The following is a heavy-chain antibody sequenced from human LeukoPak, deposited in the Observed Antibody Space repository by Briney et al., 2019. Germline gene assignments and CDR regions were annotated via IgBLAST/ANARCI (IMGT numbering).Heavy chain of an antibody. CDR1: GYTFTSYG. CDR2: ISAYNGNT. J-gene: IGHJ4*02. V-gene: IGHV1-18*03. Sequence: RASVKVSCKASGYTFTSYGISWVRQAPGQGLEWMGWISAYNGNTNYAQKLQGRVTMTTDASTSTAYMELSSLRSEDMAVYYCARSAGDSFDDWGQGTLVTVSS. CDR3: ARSAGDSFDD. D-gene: IGHD2-21*02.